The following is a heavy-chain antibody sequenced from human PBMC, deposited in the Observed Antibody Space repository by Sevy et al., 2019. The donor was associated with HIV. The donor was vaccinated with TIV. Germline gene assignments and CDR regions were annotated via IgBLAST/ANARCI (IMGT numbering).Heavy chain of an antibody. J-gene: IGHJ2*01. CDR3: TTMMRLFGDPNFWYFDL. V-gene: IGHV3-15*04. CDR1: GFTFSNVW. D-gene: IGHD2-21*01. CDR2: IESKSEGGTT. Sequence: GGSLRLSCAASGFTFSNVWTSWVRQASGKGLEWVGRIESKSEGGTTDYAAPVKGRFGISRDESSDTVYLQMNSLKTEDTAVYYCTTMMRLFGDPNFWYFDLWGRGTMVTVSS.